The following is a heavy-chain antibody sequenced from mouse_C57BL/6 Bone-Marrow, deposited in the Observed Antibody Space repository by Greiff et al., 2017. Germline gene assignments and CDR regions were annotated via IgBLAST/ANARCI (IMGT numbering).Heavy chain of an antibody. Sequence: QVQLKESGAELVRPGTSVKMSCKASGYTFTNYWIGWAKQRPGHGLEWIGDIYPGGGYPNYNEKFKGKATLTADKSSSTAYMQFSSLTSEDSAIYYCARWGLRRDYFDYWGQGTTLTVSS. CDR1: GYTFTNYW. CDR2: IYPGGGYP. CDR3: ARWGLRRDYFDY. J-gene: IGHJ2*01. V-gene: IGHV1-63*01. D-gene: IGHD2-4*01.